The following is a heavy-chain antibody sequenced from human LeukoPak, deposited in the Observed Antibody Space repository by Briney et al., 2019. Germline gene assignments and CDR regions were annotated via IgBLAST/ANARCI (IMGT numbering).Heavy chain of an antibody. V-gene: IGHV4-39*07. D-gene: IGHD6-6*01. CDR3: ARDLADRFRIFDY. CDR1: GGSISSSSYY. Sequence: SETLSLTCTVSGGSISSSSYYWGWIRQPPGKGLEWIGSIYYSGSTYYNPSLKSRVTISVHTSKNQFSLHLNSVTPEDTAVYYCARDLADRFRIFDYWGQGTLVTVSS. J-gene: IGHJ4*02. CDR2: IYYSGST.